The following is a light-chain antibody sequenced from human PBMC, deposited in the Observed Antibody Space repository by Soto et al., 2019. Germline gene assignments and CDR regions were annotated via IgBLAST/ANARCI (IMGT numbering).Light chain of an antibody. CDR3: HQVNDWPRGT. J-gene: IGKJ1*01. CDR2: GAS. CDR1: QSISSY. Sequence: EIVMTQSPATLSVSPGERATLSCRASQSISSYLAWYQQKPGQAPRLLIYGASTRATDIPARFSGGGSGTEFTLTINSLQSEDVAVYYCHQVNDWPRGTFGQGTKXEVK. V-gene: IGKV3-15*01.